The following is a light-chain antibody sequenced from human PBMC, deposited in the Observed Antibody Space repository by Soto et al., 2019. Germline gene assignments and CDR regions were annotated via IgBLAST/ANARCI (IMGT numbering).Light chain of an antibody. CDR1: QSVSSSS. CDR2: GVS. CDR3: QRFDTSRMFT. Sequence: EIVLTQSPGTLSLSPGERATLSCRAGQSVSSSSLAWYQQKPGQAPRLLIFGVSSRATGIPDRFSGSGSGPDFTLTISRLEPEDFAVYYCQRFDTSRMFTFGQGTKLEIK. J-gene: IGKJ2*01. V-gene: IGKV3-20*01.